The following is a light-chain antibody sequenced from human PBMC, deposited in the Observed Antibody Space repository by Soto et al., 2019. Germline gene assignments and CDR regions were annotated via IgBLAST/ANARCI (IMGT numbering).Light chain of an antibody. Sequence: QSALAQPASVSGSPGQSIAISCTGTSSDAGGYKYVSWYQQHPGKAPKLLISEVSNRPSGVSDRFSGSKSGNTASLTISGLQAEDEADYYCSSFTSSYTFVFGSGTKVTVL. J-gene: IGLJ1*01. CDR1: SSDAGGYKY. CDR2: EVS. V-gene: IGLV2-14*01. CDR3: SSFTSSYTFV.